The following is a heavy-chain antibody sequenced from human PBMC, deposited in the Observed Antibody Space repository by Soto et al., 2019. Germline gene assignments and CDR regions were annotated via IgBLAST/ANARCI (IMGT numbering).Heavy chain of an antibody. CDR2: IYYSGST. D-gene: IGHD6-13*01. Sequence: PSETLSLTCTVSGGSISSYYWSWIRQPPGKGLEWIGYIYYSGSTNYNPSLKSRVTISVDTSMNQFSLKLSSVTAADTAVYYCARDGGAAGTPFYYYYYGMDVWGQGTTVTVSS. J-gene: IGHJ6*02. CDR3: ARDGGAAGTPFYYYYYGMDV. V-gene: IGHV4-59*01. CDR1: GGSISSYY.